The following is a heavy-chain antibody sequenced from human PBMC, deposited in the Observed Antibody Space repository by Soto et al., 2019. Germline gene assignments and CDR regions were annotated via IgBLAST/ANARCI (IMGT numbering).Heavy chain of an antibody. CDR1: GFTFSNYA. V-gene: IGHV3-23*01. CDR2: ISGGGDST. Sequence: EVQLLESGGGLVQPGGSLRLSCAASGFTFSNYAMSWVRQAPGKGLEWVSTISGGGDSTYYADSVKGRFTISRDNSKNTLYLQVNSLRAEDTAAYYCAKRCLTPAAMKSPFDYWGQGTLVTVSS. D-gene: IGHD2-2*01. CDR3: AKRCLTPAAMKSPFDY. J-gene: IGHJ4*02.